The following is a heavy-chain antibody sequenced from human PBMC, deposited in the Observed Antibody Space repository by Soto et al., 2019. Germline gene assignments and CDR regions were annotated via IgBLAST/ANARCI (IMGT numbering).Heavy chain of an antibody. D-gene: IGHD3-22*01. J-gene: IGHJ4*02. CDR2: ISSSSSYT. CDR1: GFTFSDYY. Sequence: GGSLRLSCAASGFTFSDYYMSWIRQAPGKGLEWVSYISSSSSYTNYADSVKGRFTISRDNAKNSLYLQMNSLRAEDTAVYYCAREGYYDSSGYRWGQGTLVTVSS. V-gene: IGHV3-11*06. CDR3: AREGYYDSSGYR.